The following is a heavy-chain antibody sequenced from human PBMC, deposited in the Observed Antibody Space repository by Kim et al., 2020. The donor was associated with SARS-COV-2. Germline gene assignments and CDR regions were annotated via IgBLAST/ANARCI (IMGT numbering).Heavy chain of an antibody. CDR3: ARCRRELYYYFDY. CDR2: IYYSGST. CDR1: GGSISSSSYY. D-gene: IGHD3-10*01. Sequence: SETLSLTCTVSGGSISSSSYYWGWIRQPPGKGLEWIGSIYYSGSTYYNPSLKSRVTISVDTSKNQFSLKLSSVTAADTAVYYCARCRRELYYYFDYWGQGTLVTVSS. V-gene: IGHV4-39*01. J-gene: IGHJ4*02.